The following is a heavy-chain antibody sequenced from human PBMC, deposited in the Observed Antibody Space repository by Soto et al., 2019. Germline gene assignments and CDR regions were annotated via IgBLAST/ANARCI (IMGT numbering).Heavy chain of an antibody. Sequence: EASVKVSCKASGGTFSSYAIRWVRQAPGQGLEWMGGIIPIFGTANYAQKFQGRVTITADESTSTAYMELSSLRSEDTAVYYCARAEAGTYGMDVWGQGTTVTVSS. D-gene: IGHD6-19*01. J-gene: IGHJ6*02. CDR2: IIPIFGTA. V-gene: IGHV1-69*13. CDR1: GGTFSSYA. CDR3: ARAEAGTYGMDV.